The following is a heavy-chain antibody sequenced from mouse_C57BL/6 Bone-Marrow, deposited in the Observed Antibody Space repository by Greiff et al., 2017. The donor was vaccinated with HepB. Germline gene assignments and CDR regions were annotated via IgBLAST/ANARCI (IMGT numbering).Heavy chain of an antibody. J-gene: IGHJ4*01. D-gene: IGHD1-1*01. CDR3: ARCQGYYYGSSYGYYAMDY. Sequence: QVQLQQPGTELVKPGASVKLSCKASGYTFTSYWMHWVKQRPGQGLEWIGNINPSNGGTNYNEKFKSKATLTVDKSSSTAYMQLSSLTSEDSAVYYCARCQGYYYGSSYGYYAMDYWGQGTSVTVSS. V-gene: IGHV1-53*01. CDR2: INPSNGGT. CDR1: GYTFTSYW.